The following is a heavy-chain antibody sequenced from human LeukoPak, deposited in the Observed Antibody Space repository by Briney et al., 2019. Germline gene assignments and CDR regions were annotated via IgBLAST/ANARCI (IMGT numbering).Heavy chain of an antibody. CDR3: ARDRIEQQRTLGRSTNYYYYYYMDV. V-gene: IGHV3-7*01. Sequence: GGSLRLSRAASGFTFSNYWISWVRQAPGKGLEWVANIKEDGSEKYYVDSVKGRFTISRDNAKNSLYLQMNSLRAEDTAVYYCARDRIEQQRTLGRSTNYYYYYYMDVWGKGTTVTVSS. J-gene: IGHJ6*03. CDR1: GFTFSNYW. D-gene: IGHD6-13*01. CDR2: IKEDGSEK.